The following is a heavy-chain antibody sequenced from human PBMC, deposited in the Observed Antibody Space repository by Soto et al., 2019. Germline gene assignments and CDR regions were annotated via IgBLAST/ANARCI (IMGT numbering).Heavy chain of an antibody. V-gene: IGHV1-69*06. D-gene: IGHD2-2*01. CDR1: GGTFNNYV. Sequence: QVQLVQYGAEVKKPGSSVTVSCRASGGTFNNYVINWVRQAPGQGIEWMAGIIPIFGTANYAQKFQGRVTITADKSTSTAYMELNSLRSEDTAVYYCAGRCDGTSCLGHFDYWGQGTLVTVSS. J-gene: IGHJ4*02. CDR3: AGRCDGTSCLGHFDY. CDR2: IIPIFGTA.